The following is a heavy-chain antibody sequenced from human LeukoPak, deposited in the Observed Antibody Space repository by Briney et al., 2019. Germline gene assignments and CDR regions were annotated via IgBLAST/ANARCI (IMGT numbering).Heavy chain of an antibody. CDR1: GGSFEHYF. J-gene: IGHJ4*02. CDR2: VYYSGSI. Sequence: SETLSLTCTVSGGSFEHYFWSWIRQPPGKGLEWIGYVYYSGSIDYSPSLKSRLTISEDTAKNQFSLKLHSVAAAGHVVYCCASHRLSNGFDYWGQGTLVTVSS. D-gene: IGHD5-18*01. V-gene: IGHV4-59*01. CDR3: ASHRLSNGFDY.